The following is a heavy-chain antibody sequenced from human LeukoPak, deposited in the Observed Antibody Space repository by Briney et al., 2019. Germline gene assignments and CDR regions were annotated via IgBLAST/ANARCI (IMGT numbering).Heavy chain of an antibody. J-gene: IGHJ4*02. CDR1: GGSISSSSYS. CDR2: IYYSGST. Sequence: RTSETLSLTCTVSGGSISSSSYSWGWIRQPPGKGLEWIGSIYYSGSTYYNPSPKSRVTISVDTSKNQFSLKLSSVTAADTAVYYCGSIAAAGTVDYWGQGTLVTVSS. CDR3: GSIAAAGTVDY. V-gene: IGHV4-39*07. D-gene: IGHD6-13*01.